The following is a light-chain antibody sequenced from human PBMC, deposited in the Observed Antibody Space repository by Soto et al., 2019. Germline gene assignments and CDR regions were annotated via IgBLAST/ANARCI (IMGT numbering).Light chain of an antibody. CDR2: DAA. Sequence: EIVLTQSPGTLSVSPGERATLSCRASQSVSSNYLAWYQQKPGQAPRLLIYDAASRATGIPDRFSGSGSGTDFTLTISRLEPEDFAVYYCQQYGSSPQTFGQGTKLEIK. CDR3: QQYGSSPQT. CDR1: QSVSSNY. V-gene: IGKV3-20*01. J-gene: IGKJ1*01.